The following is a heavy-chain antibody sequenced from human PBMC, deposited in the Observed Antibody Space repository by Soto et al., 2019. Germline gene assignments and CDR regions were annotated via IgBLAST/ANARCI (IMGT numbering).Heavy chain of an antibody. CDR2: ISSKGVGT. D-gene: IGHD6-6*01. J-gene: IGHJ6*03. Sequence: GGSLRLPCAASGFTLSGYAIDRVRQAPGKGLEYVSGISSKGVGTYYANSVQGRFTISRDNSKNTVYLQIGSMRPEDIAVYYCARRARPDFYYMDVWGKGTTVTVSS. CDR1: GFTLSGYA. CDR3: ARRARPDFYYMDV. V-gene: IGHV3-64*01.